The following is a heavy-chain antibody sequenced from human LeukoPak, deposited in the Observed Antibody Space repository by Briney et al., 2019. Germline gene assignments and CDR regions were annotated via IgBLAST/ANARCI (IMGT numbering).Heavy chain of an antibody. J-gene: IGHJ4*02. CDR3: AKVGYSRYGGFDY. CDR2: IYSGGTT. Sequence: VGSLRLSCAASGFTVSSNYMSWVRQAPGKGLEWVSVIYSGGTTYYTDSVKGRFTISTDNSKNTLYLQMNRLRAEDTAVYYCAKVGYSRYGGFDYWGQGTLVTVSS. CDR1: GFTVSSNY. D-gene: IGHD5-12*01. V-gene: IGHV3-66*01.